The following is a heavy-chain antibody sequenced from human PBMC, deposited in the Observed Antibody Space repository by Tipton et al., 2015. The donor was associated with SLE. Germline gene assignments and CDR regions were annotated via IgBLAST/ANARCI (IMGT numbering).Heavy chain of an antibody. CDR2: INQGGTT. CDR1: GGSFSGYY. Sequence: TLSLTCAVYGGSFSGYYWSWIRQPPGKGLEWIGEINQGGTTNYNPALMSRVTISVDTSKNQFSLKVSSVTAADTAVYYCARVFHSYGDFWGQGMLVTVSS. CDR3: ARVFHSYGDF. D-gene: IGHD5-18*01. V-gene: IGHV4-34*01. J-gene: IGHJ4*02.